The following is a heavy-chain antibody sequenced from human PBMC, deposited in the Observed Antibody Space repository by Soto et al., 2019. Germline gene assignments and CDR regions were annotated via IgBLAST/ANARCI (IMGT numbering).Heavy chain of an antibody. Sequence: GGSLRLSCAASGFTFSSYNMNWVRQAPGKGLEWVGCISGSSNYIYHADSVKGRFTISRDNAKNSLYLQMNSLGAEDTAVYYCARDASPTCSSCQWNDYWGQGTLVTVSS. V-gene: IGHV3-21*01. D-gene: IGHD1-1*01. CDR3: ARDASPTCSSCQWNDY. J-gene: IGHJ4*02. CDR1: GFTFSSYN. CDR2: ISGSSNYI.